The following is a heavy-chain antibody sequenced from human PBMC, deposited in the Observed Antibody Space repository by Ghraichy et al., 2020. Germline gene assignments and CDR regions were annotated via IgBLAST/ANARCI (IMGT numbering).Heavy chain of an antibody. CDR1: GGSISSYY. D-gene: IGHD3-22*01. Sequence: SETLSLTCTVSGGSISSYYWSWIRQPPGKGLEWIGYIYTSGSTNYNPSLKSRVTISVDTSKNQFSLKLSSVTAADTAVYYCARLRGRYYDSSGYYLDYWGQGTLVTVSS. CDR2: IYTSGST. V-gene: IGHV4-4*09. CDR3: ARLRGRYYDSSGYYLDY. J-gene: IGHJ4*02.